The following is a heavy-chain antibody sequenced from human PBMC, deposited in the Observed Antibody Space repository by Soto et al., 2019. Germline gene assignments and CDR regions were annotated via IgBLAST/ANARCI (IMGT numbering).Heavy chain of an antibody. CDR3: ARDSTIDYGRRGYLDY. CDR1: GFTFSSYS. V-gene: IGHV3-21*01. CDR2: ISSSSSYI. J-gene: IGHJ4*02. D-gene: IGHD4-17*01. Sequence: GGSLRLSCAASGFTFSSYSMNWVRQAPGKGLEWVSSISSSSSYIYYADSVKGRFTISRDNAKNSLYLQMNSLRAEDTAVYYCARDSTIDYGRRGYLDYWGQGTLVTVSS.